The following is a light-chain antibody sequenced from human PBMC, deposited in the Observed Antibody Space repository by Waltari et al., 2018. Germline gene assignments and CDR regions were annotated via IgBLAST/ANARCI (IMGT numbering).Light chain of an antibody. CDR3: QTWGTVSHVV. CDR2: LNNAGCH. CDR1: SDHSNYA. J-gene: IGLJ2*01. Sequence: QLVLTQSPSASASLGASVKLTCTLSSDHSNYAIAWHQQRPEKGPRYLMKLNNAGCHIKGDGIPDRFSGSSSGAERYLTIASLQSEDEADYYCQTWGTVSHVVFGGGTKLTVL. V-gene: IGLV4-69*01.